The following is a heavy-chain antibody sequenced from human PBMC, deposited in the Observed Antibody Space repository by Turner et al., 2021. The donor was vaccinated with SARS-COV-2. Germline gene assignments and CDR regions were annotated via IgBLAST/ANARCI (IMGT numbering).Heavy chain of an antibody. Sequence: QVQLVESGGGVVQPGRSRRLSCAASGFTFSTYAMHWVRQAPGKGLEWVALISYDGSNKYYADSVKGRFTISRDNSKNTLYLQMNSLRAEDTAVYYCARARGGSYYYGMDVWGQGTTVTVSS. V-gene: IGHV3-30-3*01. CDR1: GFTFSTYA. CDR2: ISYDGSNK. CDR3: ARARGGSYYYGMDV. J-gene: IGHJ6*02. D-gene: IGHD2-15*01.